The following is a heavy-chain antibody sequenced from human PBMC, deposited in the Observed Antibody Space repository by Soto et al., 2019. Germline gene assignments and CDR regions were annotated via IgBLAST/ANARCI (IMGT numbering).Heavy chain of an antibody. CDR1: GVTFSSYA. D-gene: IGHD3-22*01. CDR2: IIPIFGTA. Sequence: SVKVSCKASGVTFSSYAISWVRQAPGQGLEWMGGIIPIFGTANYAQKFQGRVTITADESTSTAHMELSSLRSEDTAVYYCARADAASTYYYDSSGYYYAPSTFRPMDVWGQGTTVTVSS. J-gene: IGHJ6*02. CDR3: ARADAASTYYYDSSGYYYAPSTFRPMDV. V-gene: IGHV1-69*13.